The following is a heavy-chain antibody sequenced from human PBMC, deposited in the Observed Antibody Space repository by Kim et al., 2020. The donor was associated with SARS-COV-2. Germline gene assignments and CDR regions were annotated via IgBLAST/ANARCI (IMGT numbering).Heavy chain of an antibody. CDR3: ARRGGGDYGRY. J-gene: IGHJ4*02. V-gene: IGHV5-51*01. D-gene: IGHD4-17*01. Sequence: YRPSFQGQVTISADKSISTAYLQWSSLKASDTAMYYCARRGGGDYGRYWGQGTLVTVSS.